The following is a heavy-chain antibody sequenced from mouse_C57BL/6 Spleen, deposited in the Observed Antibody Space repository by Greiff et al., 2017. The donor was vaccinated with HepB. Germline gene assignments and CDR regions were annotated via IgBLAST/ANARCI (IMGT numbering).Heavy chain of an antibody. CDR3: ARYYYAPFDY. J-gene: IGHJ2*01. Sequence: QVQLKQSGPELVKPGASVKISCKASGYAFSSSWMNWVKQRPGKGLEWIGRIYPGDGDTNYNGKFKGKATLTADKSSSTAYMQLSSLTSEDSAVYFCARYYYAPFDYWGQGTTLTVSS. CDR1: GYAFSSSW. V-gene: IGHV1-82*01. D-gene: IGHD1-1*01. CDR2: IYPGDGDT.